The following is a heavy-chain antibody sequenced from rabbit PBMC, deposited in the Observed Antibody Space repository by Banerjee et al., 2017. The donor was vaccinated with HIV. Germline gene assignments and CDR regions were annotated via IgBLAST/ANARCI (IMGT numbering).Heavy chain of an antibody. Sequence: QQLEESGGDLVKPGASLTLTCTASGFDISSYHMCWVRQAPGKGLEWIACIYAGSGSTRYASWAKGRFTISKTSSTTVTLQMTSLTAADTATYFCARDLAGNSAYYFTLWGQGTLVTVS. CDR1: GFDISSYH. CDR2: IYAGSGST. CDR3: ARDLAGNSAYYFTL. J-gene: IGHJ4*01. V-gene: IGHV1S40*01. D-gene: IGHD1-1*01.